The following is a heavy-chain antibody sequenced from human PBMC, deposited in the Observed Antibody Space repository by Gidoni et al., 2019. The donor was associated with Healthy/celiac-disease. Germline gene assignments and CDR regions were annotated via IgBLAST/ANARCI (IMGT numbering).Heavy chain of an antibody. Sequence: QVQLVQSGAEVKKPGASVKVSCQASGYTFTSYAMHWVRQAPGQRLEWMGWINAGNGNTKYSQKFQGRVTITRDTSASTAYMELSSLRSEDTAVYYCARARYYGDYNKYFDYWGQGTLVTVSS. CDR3: ARARYYGDYNKYFDY. CDR2: INAGNGNT. D-gene: IGHD4-17*01. CDR1: GYTFTSYA. V-gene: IGHV1-3*01. J-gene: IGHJ4*02.